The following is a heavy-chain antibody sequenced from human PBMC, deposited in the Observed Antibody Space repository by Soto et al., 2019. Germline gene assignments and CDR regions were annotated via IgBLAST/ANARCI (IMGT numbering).Heavy chain of an antibody. D-gene: IGHD1-1*01. V-gene: IGHV3-30*18. CDR2: ISYDGSNK. CDR1: GFTFSSYG. J-gene: IGHJ4*02. Sequence: QVQLVESGGGVVQPGRSLRLSCAASGFTFSSYGMHWVRQAPGKGPEWVAVISYDGSNKYYADSVKGRFTISRDNSKNTLYLQMNSLRAEDTAVYYCAKLQLGNTFDYWGQGTLVTVSS. CDR3: AKLQLGNTFDY.